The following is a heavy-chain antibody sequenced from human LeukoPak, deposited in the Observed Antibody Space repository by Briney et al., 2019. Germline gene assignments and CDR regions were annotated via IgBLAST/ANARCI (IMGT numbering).Heavy chain of an antibody. J-gene: IGHJ4*02. Sequence: GGSLRLSCAASGFTFSSYSMNWVRQAPGKGLEWISYIRSTSQISYADSVKGRFTISRDNAKNSLYLQMNSLRADDTAVYYCARAMAIDYWGQGTLVTVSS. CDR2: IRSTSQI. V-gene: IGHV3-48*01. D-gene: IGHD5-24*01. CDR3: ARAMAIDY. CDR1: GFTFSSYS.